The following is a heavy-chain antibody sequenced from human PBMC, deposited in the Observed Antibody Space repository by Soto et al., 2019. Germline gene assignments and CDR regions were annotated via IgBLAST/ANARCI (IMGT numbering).Heavy chain of an antibody. CDR1: GGSISSDDYY. Sequence: QVQLQESGPGLVKPSQTLSLTCTVSGGSISSDDYYWSWIRQPPGKGLECIGYIYYSGSTYYNPSLKSRVTISVDTSKNQFSLKLRSVTAAATAVYYCARFIRRPAFEIWGQGTMVTVSS. CDR2: IYYSGST. V-gene: IGHV4-30-4*01. D-gene: IGHD3-16*02. J-gene: IGHJ3*02. CDR3: ARFIRRPAFEI.